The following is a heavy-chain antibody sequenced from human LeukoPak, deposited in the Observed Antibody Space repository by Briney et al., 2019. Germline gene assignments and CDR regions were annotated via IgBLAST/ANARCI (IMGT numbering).Heavy chain of an antibody. CDR1: GYTFTSYA. Sequence: GASVKVSCKASGYTFTSYAMNWVRQAPGQGLEWMGWINTNTGNPTYAQGFTGRFVFSLDTSVSTAYLQISSLRSEDTAVYYCAMGVGAPEDLAVAADFDYWSQGTLVTVSS. CDR2: INTNTGNP. J-gene: IGHJ4*02. CDR3: AMGVGAPEDLAVAADFDY. V-gene: IGHV7-4-1*02. D-gene: IGHD6-19*01.